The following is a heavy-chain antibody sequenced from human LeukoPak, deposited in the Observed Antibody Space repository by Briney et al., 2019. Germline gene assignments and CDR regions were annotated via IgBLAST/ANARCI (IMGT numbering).Heavy chain of an antibody. J-gene: IGHJ3*02. V-gene: IGHV1-8*03. Sequence: ASVKVSCKASGYTFTSYDINWVRQATGQGLEWMGWMNPNSGNTGYAQKFQGRVTITRNTSISTAYVELSSLRSEDTAVYYCARPLTSYYDFWSGYQAFDIWGQGTMVTVSS. CDR2: MNPNSGNT. CDR1: GYTFTSYD. D-gene: IGHD3-3*01. CDR3: ARPLTSYYDFWSGYQAFDI.